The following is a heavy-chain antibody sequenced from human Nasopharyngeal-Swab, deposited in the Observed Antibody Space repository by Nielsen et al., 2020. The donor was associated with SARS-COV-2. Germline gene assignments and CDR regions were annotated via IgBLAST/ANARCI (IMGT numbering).Heavy chain of an antibody. Sequence: GVLRLSCAASGFTFSSYSMNWVRQAPGKGLEWVSSISSSSSYIYYADSVKGRFTISRDNAKNSLYLQMNSLRAEDTAVYYCARDSDTRNFDYWGQGTLVTVSS. CDR3: ARDSDTRNFDY. V-gene: IGHV3-21*01. CDR2: ISSSSSYI. D-gene: IGHD5-18*01. J-gene: IGHJ4*02. CDR1: GFTFSSYS.